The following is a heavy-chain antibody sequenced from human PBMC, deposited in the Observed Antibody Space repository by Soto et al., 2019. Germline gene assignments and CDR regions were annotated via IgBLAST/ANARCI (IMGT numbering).Heavy chain of an antibody. J-gene: IGHJ4*02. V-gene: IGHV3-64D*08. CDR1: GFTFSSYA. D-gene: IGHD3-22*01. CDR3: VKDRDSSGYPTSILDY. CDR2: ISSNGGST. Sequence: SGGSLRLSCSASGFTFSSYAMHWVRQAPGKGLEYVSAISSNGGSTYYADSVKGRFTISRDNSKNTLYLQMSSLRAEDTAVYYWVKDRDSSGYPTSILDYWGQGTLVTVSS.